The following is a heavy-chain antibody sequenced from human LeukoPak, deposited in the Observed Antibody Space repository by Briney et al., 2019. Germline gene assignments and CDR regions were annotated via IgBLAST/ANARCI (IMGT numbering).Heavy chain of an antibody. D-gene: IGHD3-9*01. Sequence: GGSLRLSCAASGFTFSDYYMSWIRQAPGKGLEWVSAISGSGGSTYYADSVKGRFTISRDNSKNTLYLQMNSLRAEDTAVYYCAKVALRYFDAAYYFDYWGQGTLVTVSS. CDR1: GFTFSDYY. CDR3: AKVALRYFDAAYYFDY. CDR2: ISGSGGST. J-gene: IGHJ4*02. V-gene: IGHV3-23*01.